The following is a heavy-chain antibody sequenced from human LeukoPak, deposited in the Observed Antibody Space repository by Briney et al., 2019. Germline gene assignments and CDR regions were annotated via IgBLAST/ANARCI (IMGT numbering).Heavy chain of an antibody. D-gene: IGHD4-17*01. CDR3: AKDNNYGDYKGGNYYYYYGMDV. J-gene: IGHJ6*02. V-gene: IGHV3-30-3*01. Sequence: GGSLRLSCAASGFTFSSYAMSWVRQAPGKGLEWVAVISYDGSNKYYADSVKGRFTISRDNSKNTLYLQMNSLRAEDTAVYYCAKDNNYGDYKGGNYYYYYGMDVWGQGTTVTVSS. CDR1: GFTFSSYA. CDR2: ISYDGSNK.